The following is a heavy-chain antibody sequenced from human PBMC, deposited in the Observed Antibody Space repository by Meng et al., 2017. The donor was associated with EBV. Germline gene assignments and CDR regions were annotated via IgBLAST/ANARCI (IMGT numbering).Heavy chain of an antibody. D-gene: IGHD6-13*01. J-gene: IGHJ4*02. V-gene: IGHV1-69*06. Sequence: QGQMVKSGDEGNKPGSSVKISCKASGGTFRSYAISWVRQAPGQGLEWIGGIIPIFGTANYAQKFQGRVTITADKSTSTAYMELSSLRSEDTAVYYCARAEIAAAGRLDYWGQGTLVTVSS. CDR2: IIPIFGTA. CDR3: ARAEIAAAGRLDY. CDR1: GGTFRSYA.